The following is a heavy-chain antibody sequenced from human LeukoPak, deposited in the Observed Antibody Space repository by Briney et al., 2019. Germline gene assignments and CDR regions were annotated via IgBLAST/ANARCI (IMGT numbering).Heavy chain of an antibody. CDR2: IRSDGSDE. CDR1: GFNFNNYG. CDR3: AKGTSYNWNDGWFDP. J-gene: IGHJ5*02. Sequence: PGGSLRLSCLASGFNFNNYGIHWVRQAPGKGLEWVAFIRSDGSDEYYGDFVKGRFTISRDNSKNTLYLQMNSLRAEDTAVYYCAKGTSYNWNDGWFDPWGNGILVTVSS. D-gene: IGHD1-20*01. V-gene: IGHV3-30*02.